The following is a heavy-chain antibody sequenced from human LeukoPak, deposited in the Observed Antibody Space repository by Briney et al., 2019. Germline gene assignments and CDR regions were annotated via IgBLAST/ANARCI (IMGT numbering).Heavy chain of an antibody. D-gene: IGHD4-17*01. CDR2: INPNSGGT. Sequence: VASVKVSCKASGYTFTGSYIHWVRQAPGQGLEWMGWINPNSGGTNYEQNFQDRVTMTRDTSISTAYMELNRLRSDDTAVYYCARDKAMTTGTTWNWFDPWGQGTPVTVSS. CDR1: GYTFTGSY. V-gene: IGHV1-2*02. CDR3: ARDKAMTTGTTWNWFDP. J-gene: IGHJ5*02.